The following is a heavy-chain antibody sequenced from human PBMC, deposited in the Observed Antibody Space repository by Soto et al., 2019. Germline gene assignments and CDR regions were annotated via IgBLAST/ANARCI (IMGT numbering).Heavy chain of an antibody. J-gene: IGHJ6*03. CDR3: AKDSSSSPYYYYCMDV. D-gene: IGHD6-6*01. Sequence: EVQLVESGGGLVQPGRSLRLSCAASGFTFDDYAMHWVRQAPGKGLEWVSGISWNSGSIGYADSVKGRFTISRDNAKNSLYLQMNSLRAEDTALYYCAKDSSSSPYYYYCMDVWGKGTTVTVSS. CDR2: ISWNSGSI. V-gene: IGHV3-9*01. CDR1: GFTFDDYA.